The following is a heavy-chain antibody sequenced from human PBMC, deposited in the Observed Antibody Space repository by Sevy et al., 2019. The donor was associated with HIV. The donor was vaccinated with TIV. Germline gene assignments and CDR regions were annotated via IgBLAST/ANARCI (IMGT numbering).Heavy chain of an antibody. CDR1: GYSITSYW. Sequence: GESLKISCKGSGYSITSYWIGWVRQMPGKGLEWMGIIYPGDSDTRYSPSFQGQVTISADKSISTAYLQWSSLKASDTAMYYCARCGLLRYFDWLSPALDAFDIWGQGTMVTVSS. J-gene: IGHJ3*02. V-gene: IGHV5-51*01. CDR3: ARCGLLRYFDWLSPALDAFDI. D-gene: IGHD3-9*01. CDR2: IYPGDSDT.